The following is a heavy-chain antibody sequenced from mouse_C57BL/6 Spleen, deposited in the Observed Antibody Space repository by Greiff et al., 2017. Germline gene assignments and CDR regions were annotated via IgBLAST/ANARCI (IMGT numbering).Heavy chain of an antibody. CDR3: AKTIYYYGSSHWYFDV. Sequence: QVQLQQSGPGLVQPSQSLSITCTVSGFSLTSYGVHWVRQSPGKGLEWLGVIWRGGSTDYNAAFMSRLSSTKDNSKSQVFFKMNSLQADDTAIYYCAKTIYYYGSSHWYFDVWGTGTTVTVSS. J-gene: IGHJ1*03. D-gene: IGHD1-1*01. CDR2: IWRGGST. CDR1: GFSLTSYG. V-gene: IGHV2-5*01.